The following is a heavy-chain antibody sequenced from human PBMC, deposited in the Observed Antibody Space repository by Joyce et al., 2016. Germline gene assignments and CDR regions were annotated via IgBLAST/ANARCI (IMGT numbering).Heavy chain of an antibody. V-gene: IGHV1-2*02. J-gene: IGHJ4*02. Sequence: QVHLAQSGADVKKPGASVKVSCKASGYTFTGFYIHWVRQAPGERPEWMGWIKPSSGGAYYAQKFKGRVTMTRDTSIATAYMELSSLRSDDTAVYYCARSRFFDLLTGYFDYWGQGNLVTVSS. CDR2: IKPSSGGA. D-gene: IGHD3-9*01. CDR3: ARSRFFDLLTGYFDY. CDR1: GYTFTGFY.